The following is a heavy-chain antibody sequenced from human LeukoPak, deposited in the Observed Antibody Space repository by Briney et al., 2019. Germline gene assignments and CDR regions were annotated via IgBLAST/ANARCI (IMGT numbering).Heavy chain of an antibody. CDR3: AKDGDILGAAYYFDY. CDR2: ISYGGKNK. J-gene: IGHJ4*02. Sequence: PGGSLRLSCAASGFTFSRYGVHWVRQAPGKGLEWVAVISYGGKNKYSVDSVKGRFTISRDNSKNTLYLQMNSLRAEDTAVYYCAKDGDILGAAYYFDYWGQGTLVTVSS. CDR1: GFTFSRYG. V-gene: IGHV3-30*18. D-gene: IGHD1-26*01.